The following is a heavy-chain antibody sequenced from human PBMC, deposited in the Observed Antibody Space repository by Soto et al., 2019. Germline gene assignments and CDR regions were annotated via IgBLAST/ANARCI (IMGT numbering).Heavy chain of an antibody. CDR2: INPNSGGT. J-gene: IGHJ4*02. D-gene: IGHD6-13*01. Sequence: EASVKVSCKASGYTFTGYYMHWVRQAPGQGLEWMGRINPNSGGTNYAEKFQGRATMTRDTSISTAYMELSRLRSDDTAVYYCARDMAAAGTPHFDYWGQGTLVTVSS. CDR1: GYTFTGYY. V-gene: IGHV1-2*06. CDR3: ARDMAAAGTPHFDY.